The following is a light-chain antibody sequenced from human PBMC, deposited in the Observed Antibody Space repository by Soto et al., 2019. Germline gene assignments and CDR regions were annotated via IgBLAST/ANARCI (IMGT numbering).Light chain of an antibody. CDR1: SSDVSGYNY. J-gene: IGLJ1*01. Sequence: QSVLTQPRSVSGSPGQSVSISCTGTSSDVSGYNYVSWYQQHPGKAPKVMIYDVNKRPSGVPDRFSGSKSGNTASLTISGLQSEDEADYYCCSYAGRYIYVFGTGTKVTVL. V-gene: IGLV2-11*01. CDR3: CSYAGRYIYV. CDR2: DVN.